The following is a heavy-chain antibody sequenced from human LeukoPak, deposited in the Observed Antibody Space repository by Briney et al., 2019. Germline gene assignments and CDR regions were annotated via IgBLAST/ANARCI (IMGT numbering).Heavy chain of an antibody. J-gene: IGHJ6*03. CDR2: ISSSSSYI. CDR1: GFTFSNAW. V-gene: IGHV3-21*01. CDR3: ARDCSGGSCPEDHYYYMDV. Sequence: NPGGSLRLSCAASGFTFSNAWMNWVRQAPGKGLEWVSSISSSSSYIYYADSVKGRFTISRDNAKNSLYLQMNSLRAEDTAVYYCARDCSGGSCPEDHYYYMDVWGKGTTVTVSS. D-gene: IGHD2-15*01.